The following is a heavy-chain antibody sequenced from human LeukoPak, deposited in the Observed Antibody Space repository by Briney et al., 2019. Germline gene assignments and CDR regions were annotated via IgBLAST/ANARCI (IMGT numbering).Heavy chain of an antibody. J-gene: IGHJ4*02. CDR2: ISANGGST. V-gene: IGHV3-64D*06. Sequence: PGGSLRLSCSASGFIISDYAMHWVRQAPGKGLEYVSAISANGGSTYYADSVKGRFTISRDTSENTLYLQLSSLRAEDTAMYHCVKDLYKGDTASWYFFHYWGQGTLVTVSS. CDR1: GFIISDYA. CDR3: VKDLYKGDTASWYFFHY. D-gene: IGHD6-13*01.